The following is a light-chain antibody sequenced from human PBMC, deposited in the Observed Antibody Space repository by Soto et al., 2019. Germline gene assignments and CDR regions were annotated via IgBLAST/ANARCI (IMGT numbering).Light chain of an antibody. CDR2: SNN. CDR3: AAWDDSRNYV. CDR1: SSNIGSNT. V-gene: IGLV1-44*01. J-gene: IGLJ1*01. Sequence: QSVLTQPPSASGTPGQRVTISCSGSSSNIGSNTVNWYQQLPGTAPKLLIYSNNQRPSGVPDRFSGSKSGTSASLAISGLQSEDEADYYCAAWDDSRNYVFGTGTQLTVL.